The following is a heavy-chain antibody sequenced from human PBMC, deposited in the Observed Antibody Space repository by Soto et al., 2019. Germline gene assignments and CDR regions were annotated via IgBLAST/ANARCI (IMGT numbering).Heavy chain of an antibody. V-gene: IGHV3-74*01. CDR2: INSDGSST. J-gene: IGHJ6*02. CDR3: ARGPDTAMVHYGMDV. CDR1: GFTFSSYW. Sequence: PGGSLRLSCAASGFTFSSYWMHWVRQAPGKGLVWVSRINSDGSSTSYADSVKGRFTISRDNAKNTLYLQMNSLRAEDTAVYYCARGPDTAMVHYGMDVWGQGTTVTVSS. D-gene: IGHD5-18*01.